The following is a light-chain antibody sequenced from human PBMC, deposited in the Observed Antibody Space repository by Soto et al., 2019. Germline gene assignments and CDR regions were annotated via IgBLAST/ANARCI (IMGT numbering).Light chain of an antibody. CDR2: DAS. J-gene: IGKJ4*01. CDR3: QQFSSYPLT. CDR1: QTVRNNY. Sequence: EFVLTQSPGTLSLSPGERATLSCRASQTVRNNYLAWYQQKPGQAPRLLIYDASSRATGIPARFSGGGSGTDFTLTISRLEPEDFVVYYCQQFSSYPLTFGGGTNVDIK. V-gene: IGKV3-20*01.